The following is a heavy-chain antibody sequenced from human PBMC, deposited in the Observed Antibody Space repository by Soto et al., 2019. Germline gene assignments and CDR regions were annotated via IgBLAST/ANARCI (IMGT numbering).Heavy chain of an antibody. CDR2: IYCDDDK. Sequence: QSTFHESGPTVVRPTETLTLTCRFSGFSLTTSRVGVGWIRQSPGKAPEWLALIYCDDDKRYSASLKSRLTIPQDTSKNQVVLTVSDLDPTDTATYYCAHRVLRTVFGLVTTTAIYFDFWGQGTPVAVAS. J-gene: IGHJ4*02. CDR1: GFSLTTSRVG. V-gene: IGHV2-5*02. D-gene: IGHD3-3*01. CDR3: AHRVLRTVFGLVTTTAIYFDF.